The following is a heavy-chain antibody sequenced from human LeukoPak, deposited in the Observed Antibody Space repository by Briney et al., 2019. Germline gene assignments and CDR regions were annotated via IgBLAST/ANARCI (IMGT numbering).Heavy chain of an antibody. CDR1: GFTFSCYS. CDR3: ARDATPGIAVAGTGGY. J-gene: IGHJ4*02. D-gene: IGHD6-19*01. V-gene: IGHV3-48*01. CDR2: ISSSSSTI. Sequence: GGSLRLSCAASGFTFSCYSMNWVRQAPGKGLEWVSYISSSSSTIYYADSVKGRFTISRDNAKNSLYLQMNSLRAEDTAVYYCARDATPGIAVAGTGGYWGQGTLVTVSS.